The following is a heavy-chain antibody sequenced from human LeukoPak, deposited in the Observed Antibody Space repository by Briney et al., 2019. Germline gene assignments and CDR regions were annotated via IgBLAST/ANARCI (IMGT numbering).Heavy chain of an antibody. CDR1: GYTFTGYY. J-gene: IGHJ4*02. D-gene: IGHD3-9*01. V-gene: IGHV1-24*01. Sequence: ASVKVSCKASGYTFTGYYMHWVRQAPGKGLEWMGGFDPEDGETIYAQKFQGRVTMTEDTSTDTAYMELSSLRSEDTAVYYCATGAEYYDILTGYCHWGQGTLVTVSS. CDR2: FDPEDGET. CDR3: ATGAEYYDILTGYCH.